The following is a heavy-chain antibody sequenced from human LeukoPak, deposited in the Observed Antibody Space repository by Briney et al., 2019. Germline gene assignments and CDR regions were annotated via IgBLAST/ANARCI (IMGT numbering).Heavy chain of an antibody. CDR2: INHSGST. Sequence: SETLSLTCAVYGGSFSGYYWSWIRQPPGKGLEWIGEINHSGSTNYNPSLKSRVTISVDTSKNQFSLKLSSVTAADTAVYYCARLSIAAAGTYYYYYYYMDVWGKGTTVTVSS. J-gene: IGHJ6*03. CDR3: ARLSIAAAGTYYYYYYYMDV. D-gene: IGHD6-13*01. CDR1: GGSFSGYY. V-gene: IGHV4-34*01.